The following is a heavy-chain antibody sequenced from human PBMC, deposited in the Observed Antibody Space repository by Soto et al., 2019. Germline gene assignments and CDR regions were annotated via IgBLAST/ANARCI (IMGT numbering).Heavy chain of an antibody. CDR1: GGSISSYY. Sequence: SETLSLTCTVSGGSISSYYWSWVRQPPGKGLEWIGYMYYSGSTNYNPSLKSRVTMPVDTSKKRFSLKLTSVTAADTAVYYCARLSSIDSSGYYLDYWGQGTLVTVSS. CDR2: MYYSGST. D-gene: IGHD3-22*01. V-gene: IGHV4-59*12. CDR3: ARLSSIDSSGYYLDY. J-gene: IGHJ4*02.